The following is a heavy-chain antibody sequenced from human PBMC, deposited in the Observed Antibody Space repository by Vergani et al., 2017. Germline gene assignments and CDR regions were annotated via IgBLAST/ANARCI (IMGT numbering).Heavy chain of an antibody. Sequence: QVQLQQWGAGLLKPSETLSLTCAVYGGSFSGCYWSWIRQPPGKGLEWIGEINHSGSTNYNPSLKSRVTISVDTSKNQFSLKLRSVTAADTAVYYCARFTSSLNYCSGGSCQSFDYWGQGTLVTVSS. CDR2: INHSGST. J-gene: IGHJ4*02. CDR1: GGSFSGCY. CDR3: ARFTSSLNYCSGGSCQSFDY. V-gene: IGHV4-34*01. D-gene: IGHD2-15*01.